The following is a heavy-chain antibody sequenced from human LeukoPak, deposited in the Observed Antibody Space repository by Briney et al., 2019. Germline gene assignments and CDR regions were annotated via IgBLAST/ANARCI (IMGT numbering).Heavy chain of an antibody. D-gene: IGHD3-16*02. CDR1: GFTFSSYW. Sequence: GGSLRLSCAASGFTFSSYWMSWVRQAPGKGLEWVANIKQDGSEKYYVDSVKGRFTISRVNAKNSLYLQMNSLRAEDTAVYYCARDGSTTADYDYVWGSYRYRDYFDYWGQGTLVTVSS. V-gene: IGHV3-7*03. CDR3: ARDGSTTADYDYVWGSYRYRDYFDY. J-gene: IGHJ4*02. CDR2: IKQDGSEK.